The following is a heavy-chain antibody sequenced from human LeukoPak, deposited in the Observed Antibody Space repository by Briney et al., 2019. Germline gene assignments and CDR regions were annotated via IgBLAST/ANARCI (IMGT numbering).Heavy chain of an antibody. V-gene: IGHV3-23*01. J-gene: IGHJ4*02. CDR3: AKAWGELLEPFDY. CDR2: SSGSGGRT. D-gene: IGHD3-10*01. Sequence: GGSLRLSCAASGFTFSSYAMSWVRQAPGKGLEWVSDSSGSGGRTYYADSVKGRFTISRDNSKNTLYLQMNSLRAEDTAVYYCAKAWGELLEPFDYWGQGTLVTVSA. CDR1: GFTFSSYA.